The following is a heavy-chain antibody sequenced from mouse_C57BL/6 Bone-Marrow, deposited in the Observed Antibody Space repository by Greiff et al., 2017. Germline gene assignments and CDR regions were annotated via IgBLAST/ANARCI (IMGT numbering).Heavy chain of an antibody. CDR1: GYTFTSYW. Sequence: QVQLKQPGAELVKPGASVKLSCKASGYTFTSYWMQWVKQRPGQGLEWIGEIDPSDSYTNYNQTFKGKATLTVDTSSSTAYLQLSSLTSEDSAVYYGGSAQATAWFAYGGQGTRVTVSA. CDR2: IDPSDSYT. J-gene: IGHJ3*01. CDR3: GSAQATAWFAY. V-gene: IGHV1-50*01. D-gene: IGHD3-2*02.